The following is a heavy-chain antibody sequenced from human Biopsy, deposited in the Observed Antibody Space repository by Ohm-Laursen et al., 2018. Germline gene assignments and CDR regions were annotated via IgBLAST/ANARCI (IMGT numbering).Heavy chain of an antibody. CDR2: IYYSGST. J-gene: IGHJ6*02. V-gene: IGHV4-59*01. Sequence: GTLSLTCIVSGGSISSDYWSWIRQTPGKGLEWIEYIYYSGSTNYNPSLKSRVTISVDTSKNQFSLGLNSVTAADTAVYYCARATNSTGWPYYYFYGMDVWGQGTTVTVSS. D-gene: IGHD2/OR15-2a*01. CDR1: GGSISSDY. CDR3: ARATNSTGWPYYYFYGMDV.